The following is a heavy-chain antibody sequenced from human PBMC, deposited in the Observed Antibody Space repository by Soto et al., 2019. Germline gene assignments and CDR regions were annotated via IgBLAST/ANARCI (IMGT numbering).Heavy chain of an antibody. CDR1: GGSISSSSYY. Sequence: SETLSLTCTVSGGSISSSSYYWGWIRQPPGKGLEWIGSIYYSGSTYYNPSLKSRVTISVDTSKNQFSLKLSSVTAADTAVYYCARRGSGYDFWSGYYSGVQNWFDPWGQGTLVTVSS. CDR2: IYYSGST. CDR3: ARRGSGYDFWSGYYSGVQNWFDP. J-gene: IGHJ5*02. D-gene: IGHD3-3*01. V-gene: IGHV4-39*01.